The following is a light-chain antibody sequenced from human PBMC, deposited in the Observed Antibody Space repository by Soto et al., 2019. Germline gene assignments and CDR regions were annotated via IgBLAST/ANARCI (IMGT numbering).Light chain of an antibody. J-gene: IGKJ1*01. CDR1: RSVSSSY. CDR3: QQYGSSGT. V-gene: IGKV3-20*01. Sequence: EIVFTQSPGTLSLSPGERATLSCRASRSVSSSYLAWYQQKPGQAPRLLIYGASNRATGIPDRFSGSGSGTDFTLTISRLEPEDFAVYYCQQYGSSGTSGQGTKVDI. CDR2: GAS.